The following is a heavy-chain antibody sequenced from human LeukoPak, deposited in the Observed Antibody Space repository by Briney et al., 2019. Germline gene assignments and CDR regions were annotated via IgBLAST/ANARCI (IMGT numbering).Heavy chain of an antibody. Sequence: ASVKVSCKVSGYSLTELSMHWVGQAPGKGLEWMGGFDPEDGETIYAQKFQGRVTMTEDTSTDTAYMELSSLRSEDTAVYYCATSIVATITLDYWGQGTLVTVSS. J-gene: IGHJ4*02. CDR3: ATSIVATITLDY. CDR1: GYSLTELS. CDR2: FDPEDGET. V-gene: IGHV1-24*01. D-gene: IGHD5-12*01.